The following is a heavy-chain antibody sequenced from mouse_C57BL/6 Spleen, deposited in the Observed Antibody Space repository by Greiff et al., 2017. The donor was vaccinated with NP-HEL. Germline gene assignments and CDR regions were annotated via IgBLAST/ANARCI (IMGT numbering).Heavy chain of an antibody. J-gene: IGHJ2*01. Sequence: VQLQQSGAELARPGASVKLSCKASGYTFTSYGISWVKQRTGQGLEWIGEIYPRSGNTYYNEKFKGKATLTADKSSSTAYMELRSLTSEDSAVYFCARGITTDFDYWGQGTTLTVSS. D-gene: IGHD1-1*01. CDR1: GYTFTSYG. CDR2: IYPRSGNT. V-gene: IGHV1-81*01. CDR3: ARGITTDFDY.